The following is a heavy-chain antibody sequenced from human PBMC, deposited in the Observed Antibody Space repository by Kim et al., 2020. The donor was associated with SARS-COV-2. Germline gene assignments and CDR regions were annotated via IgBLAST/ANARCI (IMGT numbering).Heavy chain of an antibody. J-gene: IGHJ4*02. Sequence: ADSVTGRFTISRDNAKNSLYLQMNSLRAEDTAVYYCATPTARIAAAGPDYWGQGTLVTVSS. CDR3: ATPTARIAAAGPDY. V-gene: IGHV3-21*01. D-gene: IGHD6-13*01.